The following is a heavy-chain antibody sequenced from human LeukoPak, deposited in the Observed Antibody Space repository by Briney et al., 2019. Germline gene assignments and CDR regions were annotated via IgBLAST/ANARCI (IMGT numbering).Heavy chain of an antibody. J-gene: IGHJ4*02. CDR3: ARAGYCSDSTCYHFDY. CDR2: IYYSGST. D-gene: IGHD2-15*01. Sequence: PSETLSLTCTVSGGSISSSSYYWGWIRQPPGKGLEWIGSIYYSGSTYYNPSLRSRVTISVDTSKNQFSLKLSSVTAADTAVYYCARAGYCSDSTCYHFDYWGQGTLATVSS. CDR1: GGSISSSSYY. V-gene: IGHV4-39*01.